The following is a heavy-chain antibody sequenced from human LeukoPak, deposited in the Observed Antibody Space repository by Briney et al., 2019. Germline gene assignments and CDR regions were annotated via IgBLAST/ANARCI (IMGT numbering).Heavy chain of an antibody. J-gene: IGHJ4*02. D-gene: IGHD5-24*01. V-gene: IGHV4-38-2*01. CDR1: GYSISNGYH. Sequence: PSETLSLTCAVSGYSISNGYHWGWIRQPPGKGLDWIGSVSHSGSTYYNSSLKSRVTMSIDTSKNHVSLKLSSVTAADTAVYYCARARREMVDYWGQGTLVTVSS. CDR2: VSHSGST. CDR3: ARARREMVDY.